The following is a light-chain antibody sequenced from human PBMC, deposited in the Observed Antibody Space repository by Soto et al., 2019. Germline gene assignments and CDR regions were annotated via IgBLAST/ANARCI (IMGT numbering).Light chain of an antibody. CDR3: QQYGSSPRT. CDR1: QSLGSD. CDR2: GAS. J-gene: IGKJ1*01. Sequence: EIVLTQSPGTLSLSPGDTATLSCRASQSLGSDLAWYQQKPGQAPRLLIYGASSRATGIPDRFSGSGSGTDFTLTISRLEPEDFAVYYCQQYGSSPRTFGQGTKVDIK. V-gene: IGKV3-20*01.